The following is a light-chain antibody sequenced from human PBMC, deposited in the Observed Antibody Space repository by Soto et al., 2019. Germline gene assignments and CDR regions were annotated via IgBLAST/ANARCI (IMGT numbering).Light chain of an antibody. J-gene: IGKJ2*03. V-gene: IGKV1-5*01. Sequence: DIQMTQSPSTLSASVGDRVTITCRASQSIRSWLAWYQQKPGKAPKLLIYDASSLERGVPSRFSSSGSGTDFTLTISSLQPDDFATYYCQQYNSHSYSFGQGTKLEIK. CDR2: DAS. CDR1: QSIRSW. CDR3: QQYNSHSYS.